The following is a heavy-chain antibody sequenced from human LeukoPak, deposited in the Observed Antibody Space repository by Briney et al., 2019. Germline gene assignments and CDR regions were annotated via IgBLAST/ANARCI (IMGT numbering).Heavy chain of an antibody. CDR2: IIPIFGTA. D-gene: IGHD5-12*01. Sequence: SVKVSCKASGGTFSSYAISWVRQAPGQGLEWMGGIIPIFGTANYAQKFQGRVTITADESTSTAYMELSSLRSEDTAVYYCARDRGYSGDVSGDGDPPNMDVWGKGTTVTVSS. CDR3: ARDRGYSGDVSGDGDPPNMDV. CDR1: GGTFSSYA. J-gene: IGHJ6*03. V-gene: IGHV1-69*13.